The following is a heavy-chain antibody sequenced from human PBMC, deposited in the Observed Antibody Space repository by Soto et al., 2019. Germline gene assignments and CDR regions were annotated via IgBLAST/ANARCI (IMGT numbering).Heavy chain of an antibody. CDR2: IDHTGNI. Sequence: SETLSLTCAVSGGAISSSNWWSWVRQPPGKGLEWIGEIDHTGNINHNPSLKSRVIITVDKSKNQFFLNLTSVTAADTALYYCATDTVKRATAKYSQGRFWGQGILVTVSS. CDR3: ATDTVKRATAKYSQGRF. D-gene: IGHD4-17*01. CDR1: GGAISSSNW. V-gene: IGHV4-4*02. J-gene: IGHJ4*02.